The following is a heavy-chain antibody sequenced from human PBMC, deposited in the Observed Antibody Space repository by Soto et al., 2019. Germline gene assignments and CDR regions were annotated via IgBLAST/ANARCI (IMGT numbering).Heavy chain of an antibody. V-gene: IGHV1-18*01. CDR2: ISAHNGNT. D-gene: IGHD3-10*01. J-gene: IGHJ4*02. CDR3: ARGTYGVY. Sequence: QVHLVQSGAEVKKPGASVKVSCKGSGYAFTTYGITWVRQAPGQGLEWMGWISAHNGNTNYAQKLQGRVTVTRDTSPRPAYPSLSTLRSDDTAVYSCARGTYGVYWGPGALLTVPS. CDR1: GYAFTTYG.